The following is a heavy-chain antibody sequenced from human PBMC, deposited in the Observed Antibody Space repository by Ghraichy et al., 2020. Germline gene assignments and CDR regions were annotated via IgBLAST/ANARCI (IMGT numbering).Heavy chain of an antibody. CDR3: ARHVGRIAARLVLFDY. CDR1: GGSISSSSYY. D-gene: IGHD6-6*01. CDR2: IYYSGST. J-gene: IGHJ4*02. V-gene: IGHV4-39*01. Sequence: SQTLSLTCTVSGGSISSSSYYWGWIRQPPGKGLEWIGSIYYSGSTYYNPSLKSRVTISVDTSKNQFSLKLSSVTAADTAVYYCARHVGRIAARLVLFDYWGQGTLVTVSS.